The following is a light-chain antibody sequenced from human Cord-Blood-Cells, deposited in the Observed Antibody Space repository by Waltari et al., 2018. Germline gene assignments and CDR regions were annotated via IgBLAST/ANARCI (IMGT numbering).Light chain of an antibody. Sequence: QSAPTQPASVSGSPGQSITISCTGTSSDVGGYNYVSWYQQHPGKAPKLMIYDVMKRPSGVSNRFSGSKSGNTASLTISGLQAEDEADYYCSSYTSSSTWVFGGGTKLTVL. CDR1: SSDVGGYNY. CDR2: DVM. CDR3: SSYTSSSTWV. J-gene: IGLJ3*02. V-gene: IGLV2-14*01.